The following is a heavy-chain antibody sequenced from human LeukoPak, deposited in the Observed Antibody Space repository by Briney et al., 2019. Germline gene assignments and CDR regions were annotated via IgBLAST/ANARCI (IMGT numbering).Heavy chain of an antibody. CDR3: AKDGGTGGSNDAFDI. V-gene: IGHV3-33*06. Sequence: GGSLRPSCAASGFIFSSYGMHWVRQAPGKGLEWVAVIWYDGSNKYYADSVKGRFTISRDNSKNTLYLQMNSLRAEGTAVYYCAKDGGTGGSNDAFDIWGQGTMVTVSS. CDR1: GFIFSSYG. D-gene: IGHD2-15*01. CDR2: IWYDGSNK. J-gene: IGHJ3*02.